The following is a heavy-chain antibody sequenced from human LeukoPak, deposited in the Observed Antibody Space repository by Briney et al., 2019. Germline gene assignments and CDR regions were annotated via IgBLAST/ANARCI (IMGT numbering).Heavy chain of an antibody. CDR2: IYYSGST. J-gene: IGHJ4*02. V-gene: IGHV4-31*02. Sequence: LRLSCAASGFTFSSYSMNWIRQHPGKGLEWIGYIYYSGSTYYNPSLKSRVTISVDTSKNQFSLKLSSVTAADTAVYYCASYSGYGSYYFDYWGQGTLVTVSS. CDR1: GFTFSSYS. CDR3: ASYSGYGSYYFDY. D-gene: IGHD5-12*01.